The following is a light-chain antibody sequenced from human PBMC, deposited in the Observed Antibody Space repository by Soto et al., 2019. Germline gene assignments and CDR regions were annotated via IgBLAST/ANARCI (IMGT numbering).Light chain of an antibody. CDR2: AAS. Sequence: DIQAAQSLSSLSSSLRSRLTITFRASQSISSYLNWYQQKPGKAPKLLIYAASSLQSGVPSRFSGSGSGTDFTLTISSLQPEDFATYYCQQSYSTPITFGQGTRLEIK. V-gene: IGKV1-39*01. CDR1: QSISSY. CDR3: QQSYSTPIT. J-gene: IGKJ5*01.